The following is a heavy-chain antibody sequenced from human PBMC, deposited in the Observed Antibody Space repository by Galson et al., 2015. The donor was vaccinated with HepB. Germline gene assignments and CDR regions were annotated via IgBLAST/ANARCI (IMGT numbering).Heavy chain of an antibody. J-gene: IGHJ3*02. Sequence: SLRLSCAASGFTFSSYAMHWVRQAPGKGLEWVAVISYDGSNKYYADSVKGRFTISRDNSKNTLYLQMNSLRAEDTAVYYCARRAKILVRLYTAMGGSAFDIWGQGTMVTVSS. CDR2: ISYDGSNK. V-gene: IGHV3-30-3*01. CDR3: ARRAKILVRLYTAMGGSAFDI. CDR1: GFTFSSYA. D-gene: IGHD5-18*01.